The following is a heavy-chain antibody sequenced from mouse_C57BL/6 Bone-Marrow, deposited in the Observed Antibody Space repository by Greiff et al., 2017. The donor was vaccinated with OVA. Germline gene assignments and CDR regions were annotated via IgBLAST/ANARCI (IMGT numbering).Heavy chain of an antibody. CDR1: GYAFSSSW. CDR3: AREGGSWYFDV. CDR2: IYPGDGDT. D-gene: IGHD1-1*01. V-gene: IGHV1-82*01. Sequence: VKLQESGPELVKPGASVKISCKASGYAFSSSWMNWVKQRPGKGLEWIGRIYPGDGDTNYNGKFKGKATLTADKSSSTAYMQLSSQTSEDSAVYFCAREGGSWYFDVWGTGTTVTVSS. J-gene: IGHJ1*03.